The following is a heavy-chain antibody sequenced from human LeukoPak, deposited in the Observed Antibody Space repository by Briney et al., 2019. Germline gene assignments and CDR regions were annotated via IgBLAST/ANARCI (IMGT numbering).Heavy chain of an antibody. V-gene: IGHV2-70*04. CDR2: TDWDDDK. D-gene: IGHD3-10*01. Sequence: SGPALVKPTQTLTLTCTFSGSSLSTSGMRVSWIRQPPGKALEWLARTDWDDDKYCSTSLKTRLTISKATSKNQVVLTMTNMDPVDTATYYCARITYLRHYLPDPWGQGTLVTVSS. CDR3: ARITYLRHYLPDP. J-gene: IGHJ5*02. CDR1: GSSLSTSGMR.